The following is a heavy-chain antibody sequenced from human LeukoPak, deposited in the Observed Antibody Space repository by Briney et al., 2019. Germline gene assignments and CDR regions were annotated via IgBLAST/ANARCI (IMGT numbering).Heavy chain of an antibody. D-gene: IGHD6-6*01. V-gene: IGHV3-30*02. J-gene: IGHJ4*02. CDR3: AKDHSSSCDFDY. Sequence: GGSLSLSCAASGFTFSSYGMHWVRQAPGKGLEWVAFIRYDGSNKYYADSVKGRFTISRDNSKNTLYLQMNSLRAEDTAVYYCAKDHSSSCDFDYWGQGTLVTVSS. CDR1: GFTFSSYG. CDR2: IRYDGSNK.